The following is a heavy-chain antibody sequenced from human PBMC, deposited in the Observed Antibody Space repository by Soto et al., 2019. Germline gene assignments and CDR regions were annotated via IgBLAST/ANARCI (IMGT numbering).Heavy chain of an antibody. Sequence: GASPRLSCAASGFTFSSYSMSWVRQAPGKGLEWVSAISGSGGSTYYADSVKGRFTISRDNSKNTLYLQMNSLRAEDTAVYYCAKTPSAWALQYKDYWGQGTLVTVSS. CDR1: GFTFSSYS. J-gene: IGHJ4*02. CDR3: AKTPSAWALQYKDY. V-gene: IGHV3-23*01. D-gene: IGHD4-4*01. CDR2: ISGSGGST.